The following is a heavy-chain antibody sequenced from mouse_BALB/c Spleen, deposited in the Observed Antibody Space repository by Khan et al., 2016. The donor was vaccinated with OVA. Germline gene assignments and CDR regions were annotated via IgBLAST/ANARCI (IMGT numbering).Heavy chain of an antibody. D-gene: IGHD2-10*01. V-gene: IGHV2-6-7*01. CDR1: GFSLTGYG. Sequence: VQLQESGPGLVAPSQSLSITCTVSGFSLTGYGVNWVRQPPGKGLEWLGMIWGDGSTDYNSALKPRLSISKDNSKSQVFLKMNSLQTDDTARYYCARAYYANYSEAMDYGGQGTSVTVSS. CDR2: IWGDGST. J-gene: IGHJ4*01. CDR3: ARAYYANYSEAMDY.